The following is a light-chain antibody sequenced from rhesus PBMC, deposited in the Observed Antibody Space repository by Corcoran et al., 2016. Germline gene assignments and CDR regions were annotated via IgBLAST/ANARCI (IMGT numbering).Light chain of an antibody. Sequence: QAALTQPRSVSGSPGQSVTISCTGTSSDIGGYNFVSWYQMHPGTAPKLLIYEVSKRPSGVSDRFSVSKSGNTASLTISVLQAEDEADYYCCSYAGSYSFYIFGGGTRLTVL. V-gene: IGLV2-32*01. CDR2: EVS. J-gene: IGLJ1*01. CDR1: SSDIGGYNF. CDR3: CSYAGSYSFYI.